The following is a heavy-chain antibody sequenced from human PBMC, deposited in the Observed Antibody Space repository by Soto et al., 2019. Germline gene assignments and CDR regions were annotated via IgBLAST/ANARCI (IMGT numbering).Heavy chain of an antibody. Sequence: ASVKVSCKASGYTFTSYDINWVRQATGQGLEWMGWMNPNSGNTGYAQKFQGRVTMTRNTSISTAYMELSSLRSEDTAVYYCAARPSYGLNYYSYGMDVWGQGNTVTVSS. CDR3: AARPSYGLNYYSYGMDV. V-gene: IGHV1-8*01. CDR1: GYTFTSYD. D-gene: IGHD5-18*01. J-gene: IGHJ6*02. CDR2: MNPNSGNT.